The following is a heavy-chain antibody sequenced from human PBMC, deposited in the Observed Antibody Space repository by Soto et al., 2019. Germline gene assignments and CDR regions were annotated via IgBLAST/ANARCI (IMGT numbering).Heavy chain of an antibody. CDR1: GDTFTNFG. D-gene: IGHD3-10*01. V-gene: IGHV1-18*01. CDR2: IATYNSNR. Sequence: HLVQSGPEVKKPGASITVSCKTSGDTFTNFGLSWVRQAPGQGLEWMGWIATYNSNRNYAQKFQGRPTRTTDTSTSTAYMELKNLGYDDTAVYYCARVVRGVVNWFDPWGQGTLVTVSS. CDR3: ARVVRGVVNWFDP. J-gene: IGHJ5*02.